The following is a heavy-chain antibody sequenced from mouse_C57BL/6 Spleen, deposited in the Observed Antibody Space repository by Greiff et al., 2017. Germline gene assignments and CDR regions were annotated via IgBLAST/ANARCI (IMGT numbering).Heavy chain of an antibody. Sequence: EVKLQESGPELVKPGASVKISCKASGYSFTGYYMHWVKQSSEKSLEWIGEINPSTGSTSYNQKFKGKATLTVDKSSSTAYMQLKSLTSEDSAVYYCARSEGYGPDGDYWGQGTTLTVSS. CDR3: ARSEGYGPDGDY. J-gene: IGHJ2*01. CDR1: GYSFTGYY. D-gene: IGHD1-1*02. V-gene: IGHV1-43*01. CDR2: INPSTGST.